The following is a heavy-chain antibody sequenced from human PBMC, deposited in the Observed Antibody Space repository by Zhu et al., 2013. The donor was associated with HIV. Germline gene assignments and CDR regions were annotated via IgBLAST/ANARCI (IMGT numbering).Heavy chain of an antibody. CDR1: GFIFTSVG. D-gene: IGHD3-22*01. J-gene: IGHJ1*01. CDR3: ARGRYYYDHDGYYHEYFEV. CDR2: ISCYNAKT. V-gene: IGHV1-18*04. Sequence: QLIQSGPEVKKPGDSVKLSCQSRGFIFTSVGYSWVRQAPGQRLEWMGWISCYNAKTKSAREFQDRVSMTIDISASTAYLELRSLRSDDTAIYYCARGRYYYDHDGYYHEYFEVWGQGTLVTVSS.